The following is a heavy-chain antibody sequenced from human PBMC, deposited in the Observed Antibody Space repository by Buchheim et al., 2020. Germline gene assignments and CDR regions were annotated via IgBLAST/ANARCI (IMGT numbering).Heavy chain of an antibody. D-gene: IGHD6-6*01. CDR1: GGSISSGGYY. Sequence: QVELQESGPGLVKPSQTLSLTCMVSGGSISSGGYYWNWIRQHPGRGLEWIGYIYDSGSTYYNPSLKSRIIMSVDTSKNQLSLKLASVTAADTAVYYCARDRLANYFDPWGQGIL. J-gene: IGHJ5*02. CDR3: ARDRLANYFDP. V-gene: IGHV4-31*03. CDR2: IYDSGST.